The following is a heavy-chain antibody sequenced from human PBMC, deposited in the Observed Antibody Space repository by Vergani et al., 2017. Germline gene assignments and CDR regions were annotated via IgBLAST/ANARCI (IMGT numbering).Heavy chain of an antibody. CDR3: ARGFMSTVTWCDY. Sequence: QVQLVQSGAEVKKPGASVKVSCKASGYTFTGYDMHCVRQAPEQGLEWMGWINPNSGGTNYAQKFQGRVTMTRDTYISTAYMELSRLGSDATAVYYCARGFMSTVTWCDYWGQGTLVIVSS. CDR2: INPNSGGT. D-gene: IGHD4-17*01. CDR1: GYTFTGYD. V-gene: IGHV1-2*02. J-gene: IGHJ4*02.